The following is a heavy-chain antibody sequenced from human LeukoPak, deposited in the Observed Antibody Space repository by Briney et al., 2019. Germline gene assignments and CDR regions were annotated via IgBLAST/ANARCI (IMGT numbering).Heavy chain of an antibody. J-gene: IGHJ5*02. CDR2: IYSGGST. D-gene: IGHD2-21*02. Sequence: GGSLRLSCAASGFTVSSNYMSWVRQAPGKGLEWVSVIYSGGSTYYADSVKGRFTISRDNSKNTLYLQMNSLRAEDRAVYYCARSGRVTAIPAWFDPWGQGTLVTVSS. CDR3: ARSGRVTAIPAWFDP. CDR1: GFTVSSNY. V-gene: IGHV3-66*01.